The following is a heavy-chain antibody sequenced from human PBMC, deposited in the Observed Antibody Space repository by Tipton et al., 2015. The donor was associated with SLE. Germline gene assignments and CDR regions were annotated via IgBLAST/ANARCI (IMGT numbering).Heavy chain of an antibody. CDR3: ARARGIAVAGHDAFDI. V-gene: IGHV4-59*08. J-gene: IGHJ3*02. CDR1: GGSISSHY. CDR2: IYYSGST. Sequence: TLSLTCTVSGGSISSHYWSWIRQPPGKGLEWIGYIYYSGSTYYNPSLKSRVTISVDTSKNQFSLKLSSVTAADTAVYYCARARGIAVAGHDAFDIWGQGTMVTVSS. D-gene: IGHD6-19*01.